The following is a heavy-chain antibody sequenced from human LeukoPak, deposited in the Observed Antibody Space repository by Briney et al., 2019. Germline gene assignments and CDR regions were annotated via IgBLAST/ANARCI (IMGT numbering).Heavy chain of an antibody. CDR1: GITLSNYA. D-gene: IGHD4-11*01. J-gene: IGHJ6*03. V-gene: IGHV3-23*01. CDR3: ARESSNSLYMDV. Sequence: GGSLRLSCAVSGITLSNYAMTWVRQAPGKGLEWVAGISGSGGGTNYADSVKGRFTISRDNSKNTLFLQMNSLRADDTAVYHCARESSNSLYMDVWGKGTTVTVSS. CDR2: ISGSGGGT.